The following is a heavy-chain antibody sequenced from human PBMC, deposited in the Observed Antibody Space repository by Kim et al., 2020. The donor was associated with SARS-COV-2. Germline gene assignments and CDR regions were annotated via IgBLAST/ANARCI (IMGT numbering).Heavy chain of an antibody. D-gene: IGHD2-2*02. V-gene: IGHV1-69*13. Sequence: SVKVSCKASGGTFSSYAISWVRQAPGQGLEWMGGIIPIFGTANYAQKFQGRVTITADESTSTAYMELSSLRSEDTAVYYCARVGALTYCSSTSCYKHYYYYGMDVWGQGTTVTVSS. J-gene: IGHJ6*02. CDR1: GGTFSSYA. CDR2: IIPIFGTA. CDR3: ARVGALTYCSSTSCYKHYYYYGMDV.